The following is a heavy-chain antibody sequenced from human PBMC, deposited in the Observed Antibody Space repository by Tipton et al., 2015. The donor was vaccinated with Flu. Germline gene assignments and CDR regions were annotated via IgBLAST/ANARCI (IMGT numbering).Heavy chain of an antibody. CDR2: ISSSGSTI. Sequence: GSLRLSCAVSGFTFTRYGMSWVRQAPGKGLEWVSHISSSGSTINYADSVKGRFTISRDNAKNSLYLQMNSLRAEDTAVYYCARDHPPSITVLGEITDYFGMAVWGQGTTVTVSS. J-gene: IGHJ6*02. D-gene: IGHD3-3*01. V-gene: IGHV3-48*04. CDR1: GFTFTRYG. CDR3: ARDHPPSITVLGEITDYFGMAV.